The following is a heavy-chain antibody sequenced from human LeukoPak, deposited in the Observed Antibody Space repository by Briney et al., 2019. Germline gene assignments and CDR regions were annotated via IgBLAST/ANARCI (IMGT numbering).Heavy chain of an antibody. CDR2: IWYDGSNQ. CDR3: VTDLVTKGYFDC. CDR1: GLTFRNYG. J-gene: IGHJ4*02. V-gene: IGHV3-33*01. Sequence: GRSLRLSCAASGLTFRNYGMHWVRQAPGKGLEWVAVIWYDGSNQYYVDSVKGRFTVSRDNAKNTLYLQMNSLKTEDTAVYYCVTDLVTKGYFDCWGQGTLVTVSS. D-gene: IGHD2-21*02.